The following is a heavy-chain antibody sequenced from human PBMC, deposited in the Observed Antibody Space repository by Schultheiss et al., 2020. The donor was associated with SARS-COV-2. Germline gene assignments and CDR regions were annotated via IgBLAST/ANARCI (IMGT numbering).Heavy chain of an antibody. J-gene: IGHJ4*02. CDR3: ARGRYSSSQFDY. V-gene: IGHV4-34*01. Sequence: SETLSLTCAVYGGSFSGYYWSWIRQPPGKGLEWIGEINHSGSTNYNPSLKSRVTIPVDTSKNQFSLKLSSVTAADTAVYYCARGRYSSSQFDYWGQGTLVTVSS. CDR1: GGSFSGYY. CDR2: INHSGST. D-gene: IGHD6-13*01.